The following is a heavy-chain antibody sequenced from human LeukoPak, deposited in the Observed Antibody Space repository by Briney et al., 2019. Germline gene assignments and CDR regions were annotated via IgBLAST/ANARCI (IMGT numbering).Heavy chain of an antibody. V-gene: IGHV4-59*08. CDR3: ARHAPVYYYGSETFFDY. D-gene: IGHD3-10*01. J-gene: IGHJ4*02. CDR2: IYYSGST. CDR1: GGSISSYY. Sequence: SETLSLTCTVSGGSISSYYWSWIRQPPGKGLEWIGYIYYSGSTNYNPSLKSRVTISVDTSKNQFSLKLSSVTAADTAVYYCARHAPVYYYGSETFFDYWGQGTLVTVSS.